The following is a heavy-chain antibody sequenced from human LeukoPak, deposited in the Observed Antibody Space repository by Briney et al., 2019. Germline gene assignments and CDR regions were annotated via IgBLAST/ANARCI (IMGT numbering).Heavy chain of an antibody. CDR2: IYSSGST. D-gene: IGHD3-16*01. V-gene: IGHV4-61*02. J-gene: IGHJ6*03. CDR3: ARYYYYYMDV. Sequence: SQTLSLTCTISGGSISSGDYYWSWIRQPAGKGLEWIGRIYSSGSTNYNPSLKSRVTISVDTSKNQFSLNLTSVTAADTAVYYCARYYYYYMDVWGKGTTVTVSS. CDR1: GGSISSGDYY.